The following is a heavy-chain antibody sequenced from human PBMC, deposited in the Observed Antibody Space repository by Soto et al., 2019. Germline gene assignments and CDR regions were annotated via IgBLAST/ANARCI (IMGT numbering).Heavy chain of an antibody. D-gene: IGHD1-26*01. Sequence: PSETLSLTCAVYGGSFSGYYWSWIRQPPGKGLEWIGEINHSGSTNYNPSLKSRVTISVDTSKNQFSLKLSSVTAADTAVYYCARDKGAAPRYYYGMDVWGQGTTVTVSS. CDR2: INHSGST. V-gene: IGHV4-34*01. CDR3: ARDKGAAPRYYYGMDV. CDR1: GGSFSGYY. J-gene: IGHJ6*02.